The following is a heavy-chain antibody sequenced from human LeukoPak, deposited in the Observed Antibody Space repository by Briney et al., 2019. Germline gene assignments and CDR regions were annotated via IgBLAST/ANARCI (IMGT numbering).Heavy chain of an antibody. J-gene: IGHJ6*03. D-gene: IGHD4-11*01. Sequence: SETLSLTCAVSGYSISSGYYWGWIRQPPGKGLEWIGSIYHSGSTYYNPSLKSRATISVDTSKNQFSLKLSSVTAADTAVYYCARLGYDYLLYYYTDVWGKGTTVTVSS. V-gene: IGHV4-38-2*01. CDR2: IYHSGST. CDR3: ARLGYDYLLYYYTDV. CDR1: GYSISSGYY.